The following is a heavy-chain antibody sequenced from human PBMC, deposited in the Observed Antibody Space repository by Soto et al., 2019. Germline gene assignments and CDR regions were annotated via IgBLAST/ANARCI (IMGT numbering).Heavy chain of an antibody. J-gene: IGHJ4*02. D-gene: IGHD2-2*01. V-gene: IGHV1-69*08. Sequence: QVQLVQSGAEVKKPGSSVKVSCKASGGTLSSYTISWVRQAPGQGLEWMGRIIPILGIANYAQKFQGRVTITADKSTSTAYMELSSLRSEDTAVYYCARDVLVVVPDADKGDYWGQGTLVTVSS. CDR3: ARDVLVVVPDADKGDY. CDR2: IIPILGIA. CDR1: GGTLSSYT.